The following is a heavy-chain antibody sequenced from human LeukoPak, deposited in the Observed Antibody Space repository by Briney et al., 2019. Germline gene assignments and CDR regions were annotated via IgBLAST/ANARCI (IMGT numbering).Heavy chain of an antibody. CDR2: IYYSGST. Sequence: SETLSLTCTVSGGSISSYYRSWIRQPPGKGLEWVGYIYYSGSTNYNPSLKSRVTISVATSNNQSSPKLSSMTAADTAVYYCARGSKSLLYGSGSPFDYWGQGTLVTVSS. CDR1: GGSISSYY. D-gene: IGHD3-10*01. CDR3: ARGSKSLLYGSGSPFDY. V-gene: IGHV4-59*01. J-gene: IGHJ4*02.